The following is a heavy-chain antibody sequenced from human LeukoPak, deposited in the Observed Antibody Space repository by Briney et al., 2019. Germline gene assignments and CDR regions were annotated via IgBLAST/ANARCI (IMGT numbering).Heavy chain of an antibody. CDR2: IWSDGSNK. V-gene: IGHV3-33*01. CDR3: AGTSSGPERRGMDV. Sequence: GGSLRLFCAASKFTFSSYGMHWVRQAPGKGLEWVAVIWSDGSNKYYADYVKGRFTISRDNSKNTLYLQMNSLRAEDTAVYYCAGTSSGPERRGMDVWGQGTTVTVSS. D-gene: IGHD6-19*01. J-gene: IGHJ6*02. CDR1: KFTFSSYG.